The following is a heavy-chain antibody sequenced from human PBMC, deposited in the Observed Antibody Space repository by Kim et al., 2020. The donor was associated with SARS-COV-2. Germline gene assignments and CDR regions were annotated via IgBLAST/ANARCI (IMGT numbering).Heavy chain of an antibody. V-gene: IGHV7-4-1*02. CDR1: GYTFTSYA. CDR2: INTNTGNP. CDR3: AGSIAAAGTQESERIYYYYGMDV. J-gene: IGHJ6*02. D-gene: IGHD6-13*01. Sequence: ASVKVSCKASGYTFTSYAMNWVRQAPGQGLEWMGWINTNTGNPTYAQGFTGRFVFSLDTSVSTAYLQISSLKAEDTAVYYCAGSIAAAGTQESERIYYYYGMDVWGQGTTVTVSS.